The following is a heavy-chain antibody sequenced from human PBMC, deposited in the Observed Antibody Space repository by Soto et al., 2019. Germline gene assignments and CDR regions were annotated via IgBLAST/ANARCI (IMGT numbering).Heavy chain of an antibody. D-gene: IGHD1-26*01. CDR3: ARHLDAVSATTYVDF. CDR2: INSDGSST. V-gene: IGHV3-74*01. J-gene: IGHJ4*02. CDR1: GFTFSSYW. Sequence: GGSLRLSCAASGFTFSSYWMHWVRQAPGKVLVWVSRINSDGSSTSYADSVKGRFTISRDNANNTLYLQMNSLRAEDTAVYYCARHLDAVSATTYVDFWGQRTLVNAS.